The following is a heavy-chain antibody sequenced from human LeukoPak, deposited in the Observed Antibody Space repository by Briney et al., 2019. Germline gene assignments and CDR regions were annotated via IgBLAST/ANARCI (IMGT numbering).Heavy chain of an antibody. D-gene: IGHD2-2*01. CDR2: IYYSGST. CDR3: ARILGYCSSTSCYSGYFDY. CDR1: GGSISSSSYY. J-gene: IGHJ4*02. Sequence: SETLSLTCTVSGGSISSSSYYWGWIRQPPGKGLEWLGSIYYSGSTYYNPSLKSRVTISVDTSKNQFSLKLSSVTAADTAVYYCARILGYCSSTSCYSGYFDYWGQGTLVTVSS. V-gene: IGHV4-39*07.